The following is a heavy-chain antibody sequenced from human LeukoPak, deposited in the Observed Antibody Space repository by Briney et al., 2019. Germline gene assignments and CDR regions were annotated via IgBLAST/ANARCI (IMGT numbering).Heavy chain of an antibody. V-gene: IGHV1-69*04. CDR2: IIPILGIA. D-gene: IGHD4-17*01. Sequence: SVKVSCKTSGGTFSSYAISWVRQAPGQGLEWMGRIIPILGIANYAQKFQGRVTITADKSTSTAYMELSSLRSEDTAVYYCARDLMTTVTTGRAFDIWGQGTMVTVSS. CDR3: ARDLMTTVTTGRAFDI. CDR1: GGTFSSYA. J-gene: IGHJ3*02.